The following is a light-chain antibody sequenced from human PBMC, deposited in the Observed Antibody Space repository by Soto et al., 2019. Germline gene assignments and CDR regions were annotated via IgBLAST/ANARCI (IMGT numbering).Light chain of an antibody. CDR1: QSVSSN. J-gene: IGKJ4*01. CDR3: QKYNNWPLT. Sequence: EIVMTQSPATLSVSPGERATLSCRASQSVSSNLAWYQQKPGQAPRLLIYGASTRATGIPARFSGSGSGKVFTITISRLPSEDFDVYYCQKYNNWPLTFGGGTKVEIK. V-gene: IGKV3-15*01. CDR2: GAS.